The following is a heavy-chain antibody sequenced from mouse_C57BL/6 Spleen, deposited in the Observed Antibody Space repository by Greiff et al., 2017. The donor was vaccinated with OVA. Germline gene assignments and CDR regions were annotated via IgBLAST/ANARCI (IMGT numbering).Heavy chain of an antibody. J-gene: IGHJ1*03. CDR2: FYPGSGSI. V-gene: IGHV1-62-2*01. CDR3: ARHEEEEGYDYDGYWYFDV. CDR1: GYTFTEYT. D-gene: IGHD2-4*01. Sequence: LVESGAELVKPGASVKLSCKASGYTFTEYTIHWVKQRSGQGLEWIGWFYPGSGSIKYNEKFKDKATLTADKSSSTVYMELSRLTSEDSAVYFCARHEEEEGYDYDGYWYFDVWGTGTTVTVSS.